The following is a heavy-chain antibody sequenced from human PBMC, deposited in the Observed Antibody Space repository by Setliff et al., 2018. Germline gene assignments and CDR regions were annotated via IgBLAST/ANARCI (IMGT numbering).Heavy chain of an antibody. CDR2: ISSSSYI. CDR3: ARADSDSYYPYYFDF. Sequence: GGSLRLSCAASGFTFSSYSLNWVRQAPGKGLEWVSSISSSSYIYYADSVQGRFTISRDSAKNSLYLQMNSLRAEDTGKYFCARADSDSYYPYYFDFWGQGVLVTVSS. V-gene: IGHV3-21*04. J-gene: IGHJ4*02. D-gene: IGHD3-22*01. CDR1: GFTFSSYS.